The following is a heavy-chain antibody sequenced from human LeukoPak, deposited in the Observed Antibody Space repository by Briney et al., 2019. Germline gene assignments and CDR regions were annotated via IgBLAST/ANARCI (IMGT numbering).Heavy chain of an antibody. Sequence: GASVKVSCKASGYTFTSYGISWVRQAPGQGLEWMGWISAYNGNTNYAQKLQGRVTMTTDTSTSTAYMELRSLRSDDTAVYYCARGPRIVLMVYAIDDYWGQGTLVTVSS. J-gene: IGHJ4*02. CDR3: ARGPRIVLMVYAIDDY. V-gene: IGHV1-18*01. CDR2: ISAYNGNT. CDR1: GYTFTSYG. D-gene: IGHD2-8*01.